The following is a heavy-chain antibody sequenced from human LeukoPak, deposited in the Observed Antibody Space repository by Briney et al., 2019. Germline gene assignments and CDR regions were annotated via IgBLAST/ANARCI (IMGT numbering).Heavy chain of an antibody. V-gene: IGHV4-39*07. J-gene: IGHJ4*01. Sequence: SETLSLTCSVSGGSIVSSTFYWGWVRQPPGKGLEWIGIIHHSGSTYYNSSLKSRVTISVDTSKNTLSLKLNSVTAADTAVYYCARNDIFGVLPEFWGIGTLVSVTS. CDR1: GGSIVSSTFY. CDR2: IHHSGST. D-gene: IGHD3-3*02. CDR3: ARNDIFGVLPEF.